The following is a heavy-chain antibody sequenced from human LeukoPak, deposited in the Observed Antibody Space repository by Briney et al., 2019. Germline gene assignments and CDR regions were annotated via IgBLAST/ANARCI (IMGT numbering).Heavy chain of an antibody. Sequence: PGGSLRLSCAASRFTFSSYSMNWVRQAPGKGLQSVSSFSSISCYIYYAVSVKGRFTISRDNAKNSLYLQMNSLRAEDTAVYYCARASSSSPFDYWGQGTLVIVSS. CDR2: FSSISCYI. CDR1: RFTFSSYS. CDR3: ARASSSSPFDY. D-gene: IGHD6-13*01. V-gene: IGHV3-21*01. J-gene: IGHJ4*02.